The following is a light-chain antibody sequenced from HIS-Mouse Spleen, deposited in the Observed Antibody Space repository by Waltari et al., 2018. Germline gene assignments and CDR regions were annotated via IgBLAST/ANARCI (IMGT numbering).Light chain of an antibody. CDR1: CSDVGSYNL. J-gene: IGLJ2*01. CDR3: CSDAGSSTLV. V-gene: IGLV2-23*01. CDR2: EGR. Sequence: QSPLKQPASVSGPPEQSITTSSTGTCSDVGSYNLVSWYQPHPGKAPKLMIYEGRKRPSGVPNRFSGSSAGKMATLTICGVQAEDEADYYCCSDAGSSTLVFGGGTKLTVL.